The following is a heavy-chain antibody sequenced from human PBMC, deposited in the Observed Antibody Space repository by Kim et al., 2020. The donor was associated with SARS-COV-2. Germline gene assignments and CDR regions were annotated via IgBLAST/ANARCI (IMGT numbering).Heavy chain of an antibody. D-gene: IGHD6-19*01. CDR3: ATQMRYSSGWYELGY. V-gene: IGHV1-3*01. J-gene: IGHJ4*02. Sequence: QKFQGRVTITRDTSASTAYMELSSLRSEDTAVYYCATQMRYSSGWYELGYWGQGTLVTVSS.